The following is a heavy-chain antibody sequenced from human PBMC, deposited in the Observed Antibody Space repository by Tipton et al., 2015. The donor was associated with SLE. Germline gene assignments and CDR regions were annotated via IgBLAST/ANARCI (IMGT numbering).Heavy chain of an antibody. CDR3: AKGGLVVPAASY. CDR2: ISGSGGST. CDR1: GGTFSSYA. J-gene: IGHJ4*02. D-gene: IGHD2-2*01. Sequence: QLVQSGAEVKKPGSSVKVSCKASGGTFSSYAMSWVRQAPGKGLEWVSAISGSGGSTYYADSVKGRFTISRDNSKNTLYLQMNSLRAEDTAVYYCAKGGLVVPAASYWGQGTLVTVSS. V-gene: IGHV3-23*04.